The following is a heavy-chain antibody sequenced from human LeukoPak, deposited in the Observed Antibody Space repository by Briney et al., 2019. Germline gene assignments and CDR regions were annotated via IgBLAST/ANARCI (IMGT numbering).Heavy chain of an antibody. V-gene: IGHV4-38-2*01. CDR3: ARTYSASSADY. D-gene: IGHD1-26*01. CDR1: GYSISSGYY. Sequence: SETLSLTCAVSGYSISSGYYWGWIRQPTGKGLEWIGRIYHSGSTYYNPSLKSRVTISVDTSKNQFSLKLSSVTAAETAVYYCARTYSASSADYWGQGTLVTVSS. J-gene: IGHJ4*01. CDR2: IYHSGST.